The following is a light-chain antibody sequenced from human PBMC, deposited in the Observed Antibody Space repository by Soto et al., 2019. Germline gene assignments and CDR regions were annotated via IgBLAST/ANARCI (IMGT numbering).Light chain of an antibody. V-gene: IGKV1-5*01. CDR2: GAS. Sequence: DLQMTESPSTLSGSVGDRVTSTCRASQTISSWLAWYQQKPGKAPKLLIYGASSLQGGVPSRFSGSGSGTEFTLTLSGLQPHDFATYYCPQYKRYRKCGQGTQVDI. CDR1: QTISSW. CDR3: PQYKRYRK. J-gene: IGKJ1*01.